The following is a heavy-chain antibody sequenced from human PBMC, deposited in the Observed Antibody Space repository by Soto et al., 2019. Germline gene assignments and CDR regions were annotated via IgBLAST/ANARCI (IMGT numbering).Heavy chain of an antibody. D-gene: IGHD3-16*01. V-gene: IGHV1-69*13. CDR1: GGIFSNYG. CDR3: ALFESDDDVWGSFRS. CDR2: IIPLFGKP. J-gene: IGHJ5*02. Sequence: SVKVSCKASGGIFSNYGFSWVRQAPGQGLEWMGGIIPLFGKPSYAQKFQGRLIISADASTNRAYLDLYSLTTEDAGIYYCALFESDDDVWGSFRSWGQGTPVTVS.